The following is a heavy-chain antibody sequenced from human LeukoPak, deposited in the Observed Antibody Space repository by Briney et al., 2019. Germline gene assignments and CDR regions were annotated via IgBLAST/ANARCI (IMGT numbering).Heavy chain of an antibody. J-gene: IGHJ4*02. CDR3: ARHIVVVTATYYFDY. D-gene: IGHD2-21*02. CDR2: IYPGDSDT. CDR1: GYSFTTYW. Sequence: GESLKISCQGSGYSFTTYWIAWVRQVPGKGLEWMGIIYPGDSDTRYSPSFQGQVTISADKSISTAYLQWSSLKASDTAMYYCARHIVVVTATYYFDYWGQGTLVTVSS. V-gene: IGHV5-51*01.